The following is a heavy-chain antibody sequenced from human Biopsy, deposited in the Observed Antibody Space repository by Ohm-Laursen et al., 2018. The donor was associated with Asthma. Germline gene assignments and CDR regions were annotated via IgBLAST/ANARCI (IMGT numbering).Heavy chain of an antibody. CDR1: GGSIRSHD. V-gene: IGHV4-59*07. J-gene: IGHJ5*02. Sequence: SDTLSLTCTVSGGSIRSHDWTWIRLPPGKGLEYIGDVSHTGSTNYNPSLKSRVTMSLDTSKSQFSLRLTSVTPADTAVYYCARLADCSGGACYSYGWFAPWGQGTRVTVSS. CDR2: VSHTGST. CDR3: ARLADCSGGACYSYGWFAP. D-gene: IGHD2-15*01.